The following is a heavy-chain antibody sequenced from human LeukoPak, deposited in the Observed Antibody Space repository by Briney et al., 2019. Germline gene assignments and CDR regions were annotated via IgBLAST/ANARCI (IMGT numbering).Heavy chain of an antibody. V-gene: IGHV3-30-3*01. CDR3: ARAGFRGVIYGEYNWFDP. CDR2: ISYDGSNK. CDR1: GFTFSSYA. Sequence: GRSLRLSCAASGFTFSSYAMHWVRLAPGKGLEWVAVISYDGSNKYYADSVKGRFTISRDNSKNTLYLQMNSLRAEDTAVYYCARAGFRGVIYGEYNWFDPWSQGTLVTVSS. D-gene: IGHD3-10*01. J-gene: IGHJ5*02.